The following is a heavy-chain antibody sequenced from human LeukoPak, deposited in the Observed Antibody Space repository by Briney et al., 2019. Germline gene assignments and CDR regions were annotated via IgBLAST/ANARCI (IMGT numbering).Heavy chain of an antibody. J-gene: IGHJ4*02. V-gene: IGHV3-23*01. CDR2: ISGSGGGT. Sequence: GGSLRLSCAASGFTFSNYAMSWVRQAPGKGLEWISTISGSGGGTYYADSVKGRFTISRVNSKNTVSLQTDSLRVDDTAVYYCAKDQDTAMAPNFDYWGQGTLVTVSS. CDR3: AKDQDTAMAPNFDY. CDR1: GFTFSNYA. D-gene: IGHD5-18*01.